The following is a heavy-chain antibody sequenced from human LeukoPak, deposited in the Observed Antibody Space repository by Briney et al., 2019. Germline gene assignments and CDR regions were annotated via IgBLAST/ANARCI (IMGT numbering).Heavy chain of an antibody. CDR3: ARDVGLPVAGNY. V-gene: IGHV4-59*12. J-gene: IGHJ4*02. D-gene: IGHD6-19*01. Sequence: SETLSLTCTVSGGSINYYYWMWIRQPPGKGLEWIGEIYHSGSTNYNPSLKSRVTISVDKSKNQFSLKLSSVTAADTAVYYCARDVGLPVAGNYWGQGTLVTVSS. CDR2: IYHSGST. CDR1: GGSINYYY.